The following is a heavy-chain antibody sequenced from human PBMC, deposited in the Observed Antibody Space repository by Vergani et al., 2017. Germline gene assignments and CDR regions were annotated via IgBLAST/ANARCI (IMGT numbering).Heavy chain of an antibody. V-gene: IGHV4-34*01. J-gene: IGHJ6*02. CDR2: INHSGST. CDR3: ARAVPAASSYCYYYGMDV. Sequence: QVQLQQWGAGLLKPSETLSLTCAVYGGSFSGYYWSWIRQPPGKGLGWIGEINHSGSTNYNPSLKSRVTISVDTSKNQFPLKLSSVTAADTAVYYCARAVPAASSYCYYYGMDVWGQGTTVTVSS. D-gene: IGHD2-2*01. CDR1: GGSFSGYY.